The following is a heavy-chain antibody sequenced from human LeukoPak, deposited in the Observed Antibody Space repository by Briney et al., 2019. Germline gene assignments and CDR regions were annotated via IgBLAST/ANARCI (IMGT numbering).Heavy chain of an antibody. J-gene: IGHJ5*02. Sequence: GGSLRLSCAASGFTFSDYYMSWIRQAPGKGLEWVSYISSSGSTIYYADSVKGRFIISRDNARRSLYLQMNSLRPEDTAFYYCSSTFGSGSYLHSWGQGTLVTVSS. CDR1: GFTFSDYY. D-gene: IGHD3-10*01. CDR3: SSTFGSGSYLHS. CDR2: ISSSGSTI. V-gene: IGHV3-11*01.